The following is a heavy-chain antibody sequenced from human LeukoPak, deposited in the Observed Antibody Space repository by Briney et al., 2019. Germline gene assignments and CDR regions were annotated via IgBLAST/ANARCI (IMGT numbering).Heavy chain of an antibody. CDR2: IYKSGST. Sequence: SQTLSLTCSVSGGSISSGSYFWSWIRQPAGKGLGWIGRIYKSGSTEYNPSLKGRVSMSIDTSKNQFSLNLGSMTAADTAVYYCARDSSTEIRGIIFDYWGQGALVTVSS. V-gene: IGHV4-61*02. J-gene: IGHJ4*02. CDR3: ARDSSTEIRGIIFDY. CDR1: GGSISSGSYF. D-gene: IGHD3-10*01.